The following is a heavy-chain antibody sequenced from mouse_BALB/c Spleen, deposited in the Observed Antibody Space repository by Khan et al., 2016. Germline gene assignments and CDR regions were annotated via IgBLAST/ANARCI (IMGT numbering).Heavy chain of an antibody. CDR3: AISTDY. V-gene: IGHV14-3*02. Sequence: VQLQQPGAELVKPGASVKLSCTASGFNIKDTYMHWVKQRPEQGLEWIGRIDPANGNTKYDQKFQGKATIPADTSSNTAYLQLSSLTSEDTAVYYGAISTDYWGQGTTLTVAS. J-gene: IGHJ2*01. CDR2: IDPANGNT. CDR1: GFNIKDTY.